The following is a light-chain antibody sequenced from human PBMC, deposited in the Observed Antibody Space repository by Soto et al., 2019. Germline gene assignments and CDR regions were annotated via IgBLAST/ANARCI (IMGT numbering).Light chain of an antibody. V-gene: IGKV3-15*01. CDR1: QSVSSN. CDR3: QQYNNWPTWT. CDR2: GAS. J-gene: IGKJ1*01. Sequence: EIVFMQSPCTLSLSPLERSTLSCRASQSVSSNLAWYQQKPGQAPRLLIYGASTRATGIPARFSGSGSGTEFTLTISSLQSEDFAVYYCQQYNNWPTWTFGQGTKVDI.